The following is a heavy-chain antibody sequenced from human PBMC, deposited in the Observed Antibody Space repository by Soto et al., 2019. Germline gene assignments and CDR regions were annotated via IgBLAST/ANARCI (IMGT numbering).Heavy chain of an antibody. CDR1: GGSVSSGSYY. CDR2: IYYSGST. V-gene: IGHV4-61*01. D-gene: IGHD6-13*01. CDR3: ARGGAAADWFDP. Sequence: QVQLQESGPGLVKPSETLSLTCTVSGGSVSSGSYYWSWIRQPPGKGLEWIGYIYYSGSTNYNPSLKSRVTISVDTSKNQFSLKLSSVTAADTAVYSCARGGAAADWFDPWGQGTLVTVSS. J-gene: IGHJ5*02.